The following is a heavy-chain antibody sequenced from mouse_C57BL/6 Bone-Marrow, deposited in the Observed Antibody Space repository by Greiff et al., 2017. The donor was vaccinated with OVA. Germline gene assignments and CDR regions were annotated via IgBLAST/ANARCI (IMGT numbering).Heavy chain of an antibody. V-gene: IGHV5-15*04. J-gene: IGHJ4*01. CDR2: ISNLAYSI. CDR3: ARRGGNYGSAMDY. Sequence: EVKLMESGGGLVQPGGSLKLSCAASGFTFSDYGMAWVRQAPRKGPEWVAFISNLAYSIYYADTVTGRFTISRENAKNTLYLEMSSLRSEDTAMYYCARRGGNYGSAMDYWGQGTSVTVSS. D-gene: IGHD2-1*01. CDR1: GFTFSDYG.